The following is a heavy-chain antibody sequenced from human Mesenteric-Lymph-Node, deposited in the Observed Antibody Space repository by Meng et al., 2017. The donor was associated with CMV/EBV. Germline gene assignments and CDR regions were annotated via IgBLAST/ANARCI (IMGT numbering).Heavy chain of an antibody. D-gene: IGHD2-2*01. CDR1: GYTFTSYG. Sequence: ASVKVSCKASGYTFTSYGISWVRQAPGQGLEWMGWISGYTGDTYYAQKLQGRVTMTTDTSTTTAYMELRSLRSDDTAVYYCAMGGVVVVPAAIGNWFDPWGQGTLVTVSS. V-gene: IGHV1-18*01. J-gene: IGHJ5*02. CDR2: ISGYTGDT. CDR3: AMGGVVVVPAAIGNWFDP.